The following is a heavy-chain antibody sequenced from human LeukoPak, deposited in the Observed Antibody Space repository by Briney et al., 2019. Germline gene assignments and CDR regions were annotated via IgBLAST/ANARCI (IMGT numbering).Heavy chain of an antibody. Sequence: GESLKISCKGSGYRFTSYWIGWVRQMPGKGLEWMGIIYPGDSDTRYSPSFQGQVTISADKSISTAYLQWSSLKASDTAMYYCERRLNVDRDGYNSFHYWGQGTLVTVSS. J-gene: IGHJ4*02. CDR2: IYPGDSDT. D-gene: IGHD5-24*01. V-gene: IGHV5-51*01. CDR3: ERRLNVDRDGYNSFHY. CDR1: GYRFTSYW.